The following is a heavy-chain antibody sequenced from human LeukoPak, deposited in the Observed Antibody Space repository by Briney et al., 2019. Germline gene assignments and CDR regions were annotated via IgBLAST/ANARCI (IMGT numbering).Heavy chain of an antibody. D-gene: IGHD1-26*01. CDR3: ARDAASGSYYVGLNWFDP. CDR1: GGSISSYY. Sequence: SETLSLTCAVSGGSISSYYWSWIRQPAGKGLEWIGHIYASGSTNYNPSLKGRVTMSVDMSKNQFSLKLSSVTAADTAVYYCARDAASGSYYVGLNWFDPWGQGTLVTVSS. V-gene: IGHV4-4*07. CDR2: IYASGST. J-gene: IGHJ5*02.